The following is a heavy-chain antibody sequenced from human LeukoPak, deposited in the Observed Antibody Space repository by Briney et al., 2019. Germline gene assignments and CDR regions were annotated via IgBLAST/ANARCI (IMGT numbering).Heavy chain of an antibody. CDR1: GFTVSSNY. CDR3: ARLLRVGTAAGFDY. D-gene: IGHD6-13*01. J-gene: IGHJ4*02. CDR2: IYSGGST. V-gene: IGHV3-53*01. Sequence: PGGSLRLSCAASGFTVSSNYMSWVRQAPGKGLEWVSVIYSGGSTYYADSVKGRFTISRDNSKNTLYLQMNSLRAEDTAVYYRARLLRVGTAAGFDYWGQGTLVTVSS.